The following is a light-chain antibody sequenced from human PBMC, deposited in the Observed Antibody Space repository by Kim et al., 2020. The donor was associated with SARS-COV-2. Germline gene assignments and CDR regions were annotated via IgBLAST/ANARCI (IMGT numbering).Light chain of an antibody. CDR1: SDHTTYA. CDR2: LDSDGRH. J-gene: IGLJ2*01. V-gene: IGLV4-69*01. CDR3: QTWDTGTVV. Sequence: QPVLTQSPSASASLGASVKLTCTLSSDHTTYAIAWHQQQPEKGPRYLMKLDSDGRHIKGDGIPYRFSGSSSGPERFLNISSLQSEDEADYYCQTWDTGTVVFGGGTQLTVL.